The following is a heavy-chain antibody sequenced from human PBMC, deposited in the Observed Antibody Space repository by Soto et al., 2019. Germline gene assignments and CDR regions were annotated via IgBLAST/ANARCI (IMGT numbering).Heavy chain of an antibody. CDR2: ISVSDAFI. CDR3: TRETVAGITGLDY. J-gene: IGHJ4*02. V-gene: IGHV3-23*01. CDR1: GFNVGAFA. D-gene: IGHD1-20*01. Sequence: LXLSCAASGFNVGAFAVNWVRQAPGKGLEWVSGISVSDAFIYYADSVRGRFSISRGASENILYLQMNSLRVDDTALYYCTRETVAGITGLDYWGPGTLVTVSS.